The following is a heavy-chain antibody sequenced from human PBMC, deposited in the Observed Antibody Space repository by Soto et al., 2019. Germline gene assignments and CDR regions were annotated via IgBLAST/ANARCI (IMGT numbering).Heavy chain of an antibody. CDR3: ARNSSTWSDF. V-gene: IGHV1-18*01. CDR2: ISVYYGYS. Sequence: QVHLVRSAAEVKKPGASVKVSCKTSGYSFTNYGISWVRQAPGQGLQWMGWISVYYGYSNYAQKFQDRVTLTTDTSRSTAYMELRNLRTDDTDVYYCARNSSTWSDFCGQGTLVTVSS. CDR1: GYSFTNYG. J-gene: IGHJ4*02. D-gene: IGHD6-13*01.